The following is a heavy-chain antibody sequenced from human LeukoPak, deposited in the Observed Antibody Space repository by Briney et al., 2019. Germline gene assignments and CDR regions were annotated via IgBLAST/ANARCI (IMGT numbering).Heavy chain of an antibody. J-gene: IGHJ4*02. CDR1: GFTFSSYS. V-gene: IGHV3-21*04. CDR2: ISSSSSYI. D-gene: IGHD3-16*02. CDR3: AKGDLYDYVWGSYRYPSPYYFDY. Sequence: GGSLRLSCAASGFTFSSYSMNWVRQAPGKGLEWVSSISSSSSYIYYADSVKGRFTISRDNSKNTLYLQMNSLRAEDTAVYYCAKGDLYDYVWGSYRYPSPYYFDYWGQGTLVTVSS.